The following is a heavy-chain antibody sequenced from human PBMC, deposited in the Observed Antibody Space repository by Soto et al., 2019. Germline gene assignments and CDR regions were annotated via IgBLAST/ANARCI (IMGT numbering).Heavy chain of an antibody. Sequence: QVQLVQSGAEVKKPGSSVKVSCKASGGTFSSYAISWVRQAPGQGLEWMGGIIPIFGTANYAQKFQGRVKITADESTSTAYMELSSLRSEDTAVYYCARAEGLAYYDSSGYYGFDYWGQGTLVTVSS. CDR3: ARAEGLAYYDSSGYYGFDY. CDR1: GGTFSSYA. J-gene: IGHJ4*02. CDR2: IIPIFGTA. V-gene: IGHV1-69*01. D-gene: IGHD3-22*01.